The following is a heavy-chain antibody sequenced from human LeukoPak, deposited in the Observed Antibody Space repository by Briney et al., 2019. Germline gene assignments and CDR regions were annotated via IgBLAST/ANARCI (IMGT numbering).Heavy chain of an antibody. J-gene: IGHJ4*02. D-gene: IGHD3-3*01. CDR2: ISDSGTT. V-gene: IGHV4-59*05. CDR1: GGSISSYY. Sequence: SETLSLTCTVSGGSISSYYWGWIRQPPGEGLEWIATISDSGTTYYNPSLKSRISISADTSKNQISLKLNSVTVTDTAVYYCARRRGSSSYRDYWGQGTQVIVSS. CDR3: ARRRGSSSYRDY.